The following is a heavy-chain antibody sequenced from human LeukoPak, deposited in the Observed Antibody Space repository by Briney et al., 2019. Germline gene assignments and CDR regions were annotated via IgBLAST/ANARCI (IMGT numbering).Heavy chain of an antibody. J-gene: IGHJ4*02. D-gene: IGHD2-15*01. V-gene: IGHV3-15*01. CDR3: AVERGGCSAVTCYAFNH. CDR1: GFSFGDGW. Sequence: GGSLRLSCAGSGFSFGDGWMGWVRQAPGKGLEWDGRIRRKVDGGTTDYAAPVKGRFTISRDDSQNKLFLQMNSLEIGDTAVYYCAVERGGCSAVTCYAFNHWGQGTLVTVSS. CDR2: IRRKVDGGTT.